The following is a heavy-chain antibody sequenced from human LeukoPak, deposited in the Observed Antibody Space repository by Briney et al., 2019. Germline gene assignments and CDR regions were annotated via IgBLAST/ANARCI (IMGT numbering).Heavy chain of an antibody. Sequence: GGSLRLSCAASGFTVSSNYMSWVRQAPGKGLEWVSVIYSGGSTYYADSVKGRFTISRDNPKNTLYLQMNSLRAEDTAVYYCAKDHWPGFGATDYWGQGTLVTVSS. CDR3: AKDHWPGFGATDY. CDR1: GFTVSSNY. J-gene: IGHJ4*02. V-gene: IGHV3-53*01. D-gene: IGHD3-10*01. CDR2: IYSGGST.